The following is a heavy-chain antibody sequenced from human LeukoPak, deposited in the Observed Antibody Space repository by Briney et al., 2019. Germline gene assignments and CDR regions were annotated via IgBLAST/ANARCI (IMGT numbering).Heavy chain of an antibody. V-gene: IGHV3-48*04. CDR2: ISGDRSTI. Sequence: GGSLRLSCGASGFTFSDYAMLWVRQAPGKGLEWISFISGDRSTIFLADSVRGRFITSRDNAQNSLYLQMNSLRAEDTAVYYCARDPPVVGAIDFWGQGTLVTVSS. J-gene: IGHJ4*02. CDR3: ARDPPVVGAIDF. CDR1: GFTFSDYA. D-gene: IGHD1-26*01.